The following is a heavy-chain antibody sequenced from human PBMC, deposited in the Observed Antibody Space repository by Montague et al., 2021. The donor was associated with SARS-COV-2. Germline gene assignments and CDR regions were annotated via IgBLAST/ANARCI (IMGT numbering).Heavy chain of an antibody. CDR1: GDSISSYY. CDR3: ARDARGGDFGSY. V-gene: IGHV4-59*01. J-gene: IGHJ4*02. Sequence: SETLSLTCTVSGDSISSYYWSWIRQSPGEGLEWIGKIDFSGTTNYNPSLKSRVTISVDTSKNQFSLQLSSVTAADAAVYYCARDARGGDFGSYWGQGILVTVSS. CDR2: IDFSGTT. D-gene: IGHD2-21*02.